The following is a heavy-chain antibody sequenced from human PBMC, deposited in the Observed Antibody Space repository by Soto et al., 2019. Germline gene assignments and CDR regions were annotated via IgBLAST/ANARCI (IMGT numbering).Heavy chain of an antibody. Sequence: ASVKVSCKASGYTFIIYAIHWVRQAPGQSLEWMGWINAGNGNTKCSQNYQGRVSITRDTSASTAYMELSSLRSEDTALYYCARNYYGSGTYQSFDFWGQGTLVTVSS. CDR2: INAGNGNT. CDR3: ARNYYGSGTYQSFDF. J-gene: IGHJ4*02. CDR1: GYTFIIYA. D-gene: IGHD3-10*01. V-gene: IGHV1-3*01.